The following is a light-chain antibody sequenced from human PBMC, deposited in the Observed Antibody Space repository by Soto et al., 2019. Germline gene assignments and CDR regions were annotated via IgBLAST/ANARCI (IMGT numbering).Light chain of an antibody. CDR2: EVS. Sequence: QSVLTQPASVSGSPGQSITISCSGTSSDVGGYNYVSWYQQHPGKAPKLMIYEVSNRPSGVSHRFSGSKSGNTASLTISGLQAEDEADYDCASYRRTGALVFGGGTKLTVL. V-gene: IGLV2-14*01. J-gene: IGLJ3*02. CDR3: ASYRRTGALV. CDR1: SSDVGGYNY.